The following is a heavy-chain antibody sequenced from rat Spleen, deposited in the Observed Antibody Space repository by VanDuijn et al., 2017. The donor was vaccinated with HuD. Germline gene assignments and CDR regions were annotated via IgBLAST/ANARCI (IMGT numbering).Heavy chain of an antibody. CDR1: GFTFNNYW. CDR2: ITKTGGVI. Sequence: EVQLVESGGGLVQPGRSLKLSCVASGFTFNNYWMTWIRQAPGKGLEWVASITKTGGVIYYPDSVKGRFTISRHNAQNTLYLQMNSLRSEDTATYYCARHALMYTTDPFAYWGQGTLVTVSS. V-gene: IGHV5-31*01. J-gene: IGHJ3*01. CDR3: ARHALMYTTDPFAY. D-gene: IGHD1-6*01.